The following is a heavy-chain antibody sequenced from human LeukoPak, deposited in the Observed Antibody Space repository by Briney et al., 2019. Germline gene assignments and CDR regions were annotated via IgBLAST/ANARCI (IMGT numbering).Heavy chain of an antibody. CDR3: AKGRCSSCYDPQFDY. Sequence: PGGSLRLSCAASGFTFSSYWMHWVRQAPEKGLVWVSHINSDGSSTSYADSVKGRFTISRDNSKNTLYLQMNSLRGEDTAVYFCAKGRCSSCYDPQFDYWGQGTLVTVSS. J-gene: IGHJ4*02. CDR2: INSDGSST. CDR1: GFTFSSYW. D-gene: IGHD2-2*01. V-gene: IGHV3-74*01.